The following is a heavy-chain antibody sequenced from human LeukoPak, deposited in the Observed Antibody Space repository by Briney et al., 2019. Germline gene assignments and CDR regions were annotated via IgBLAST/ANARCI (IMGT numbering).Heavy chain of an antibody. D-gene: IGHD3-22*01. J-gene: IGHJ3*02. V-gene: IGHV4-34*01. CDR2: IYHSGNT. Sequence: SETLSLTCAVYGGSFSGYYRSWIRQPPGKGLEWIGSIYHSGNTIYNPSLKSRVTISVDTSKNQFTLKLTSVTTADTAVYYCAGEDYFDSSGYASWRFDIWGQGTMVTVSS. CDR3: AGEDYFDSSGYASWRFDI. CDR1: GGSFSGYY.